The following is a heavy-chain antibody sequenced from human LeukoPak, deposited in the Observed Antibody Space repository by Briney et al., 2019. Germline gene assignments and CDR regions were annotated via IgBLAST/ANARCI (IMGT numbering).Heavy chain of an antibody. CDR2: INPSGGST. CDR1: GYTFTSYY. J-gene: IGHJ4*02. CDR3: AREAAGPWRYFDY. Sequence: ASVKVSCKASGYTFTSYYMHWVRQAPGQGLEWMGIINPSGGSTSYAQKFQGRVTMTRDTSTSTVYMELSRRRSEDTAVYYCAREAAGPWRYFDYWGQGTLVTVSS. V-gene: IGHV1-46*01.